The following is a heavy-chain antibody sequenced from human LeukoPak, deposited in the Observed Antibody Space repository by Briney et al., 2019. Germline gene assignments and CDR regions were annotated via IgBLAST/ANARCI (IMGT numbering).Heavy chain of an antibody. D-gene: IGHD4-17*01. CDR1: GFTFSIYS. CDR2: ISSSSSTI. Sequence: GGSLRLSCAASGFTFSIYSMNWVRQAPGKGRGWVSYISSSSSTIYYADSVKGRFTISRDNAKHSLYLKMNSLRAEDTAVYYCASASDYPVDYWGQGTLVTVSS. J-gene: IGHJ4*02. CDR3: ASASDYPVDY. V-gene: IGHV3-48*01.